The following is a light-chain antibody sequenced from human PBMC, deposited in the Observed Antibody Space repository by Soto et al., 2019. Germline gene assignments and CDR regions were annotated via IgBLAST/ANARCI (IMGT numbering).Light chain of an antibody. V-gene: IGKV3-20*01. CDR2: GAS. J-gene: IGKJ4*01. Sequence: EIVLTQSPGTLSLSPGERATLSCRASQSVSSSYLAWYQQKPGQAPRLLISGASSRATGIPDRFSGSGSGTDFTLTISRLEPEDVAVYYCQQYGSSPPLTFGGGTKVEIK. CDR1: QSVSSSY. CDR3: QQYGSSPPLT.